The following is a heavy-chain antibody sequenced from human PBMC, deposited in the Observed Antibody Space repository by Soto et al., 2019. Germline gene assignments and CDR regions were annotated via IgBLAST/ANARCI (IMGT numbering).Heavy chain of an antibody. Sequence: QVQLQESGPGLVRPSGTLALTCAVSGGSISSSNWWNWVRQPPRKGLEWIGEIYHSGATNYNPSLNSRVTISVDKSKNQFSLKLSSVTAAETAVYYCARAVGYCSGGSCHGLDYWGQGTLVTVSS. CDR3: ARAVGYCSGGSCHGLDY. J-gene: IGHJ4*02. CDR2: IYHSGAT. CDR1: GGSISSSNW. D-gene: IGHD2-15*01. V-gene: IGHV4-4*02.